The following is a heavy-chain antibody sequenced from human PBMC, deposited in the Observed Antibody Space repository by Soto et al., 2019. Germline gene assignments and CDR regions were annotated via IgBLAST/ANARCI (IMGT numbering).Heavy chain of an antibody. J-gene: IGHJ4*02. D-gene: IGHD3-22*01. Sequence: GASVKVSCKASGFTFTSSAVQWVRQARGQRLEWIGWIVVGSGNTNYAQKFQERVTITRDMSTSTAYMELRSLRSEDTAVYYCAADDSSGYYPPRDYWGQGTLVTVSS. CDR1: GFTFTSSA. V-gene: IGHV1-58*01. CDR3: AADDSSGYYPPRDY. CDR2: IVVGSGNT.